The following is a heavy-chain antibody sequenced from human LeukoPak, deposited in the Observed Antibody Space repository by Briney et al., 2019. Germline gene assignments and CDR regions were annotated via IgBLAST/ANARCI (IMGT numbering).Heavy chain of an antibody. CDR1: GFTFSSYA. Sequence: PGGSLRLSCAASGFTFSSYAMHWVRQAPGKGLEYVSAISSNGGSTYYANSVKGRFTISRDNSKNTLYLQMGSLRAEDMAVYYCAREARDGYNYDYWGQGTLVTVSS. D-gene: IGHD5-24*01. CDR3: AREARDGYNYDY. J-gene: IGHJ4*02. CDR2: ISSNGGST. V-gene: IGHV3-64*01.